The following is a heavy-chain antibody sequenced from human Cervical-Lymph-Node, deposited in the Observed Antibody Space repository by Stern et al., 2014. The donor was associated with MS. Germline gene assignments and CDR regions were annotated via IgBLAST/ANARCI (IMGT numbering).Heavy chain of an antibody. CDR2: ISHSGDT. J-gene: IGHJ4*02. V-gene: IGHV4-59*08. Sequence: QVQLQESGPGLVKPSETLSLTCAVSGGSISSRYWGWIRQPPGKGLEWIGLISHSGDTKYNPSLTSRGTISLDTSKNQSSLKVPSGTAADTAVYYCARLSTAVDFWGQGTLVTVSS. CDR3: ARLSTAVDF. CDR1: GGSISSRY.